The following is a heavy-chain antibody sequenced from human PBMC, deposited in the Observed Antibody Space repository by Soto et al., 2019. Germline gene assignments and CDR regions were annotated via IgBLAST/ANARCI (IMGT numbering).Heavy chain of an antibody. CDR2: ISYDGSNK. D-gene: IGHD2-21*01. V-gene: IGHV3-30*03. CDR3: ARESGVALDY. Sequence: PGGSLRLSCAASGFTFSSCGMHWVRQAPGKGLEWVAVISYDGSNKYYADSVKGRFTISRDNSKNTLYLQMNSLRSEDAAVYYCARESGVALDYWGQGTLVTVSS. CDR1: GFTFSSCG. J-gene: IGHJ4*02.